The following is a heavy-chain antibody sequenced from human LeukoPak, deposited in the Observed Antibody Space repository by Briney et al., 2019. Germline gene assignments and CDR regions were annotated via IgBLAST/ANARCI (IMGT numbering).Heavy chain of an antibody. Sequence: GGSLRLSCAASGFTFSDYYMSWVRQAPGKGLEWVSRISVSGGSTYYADSVKGRFTISRDTSKNTLYLQMNSLRAEDTAVYYCAKGGSDWSFDYWGQGTLVTVSS. D-gene: IGHD6-19*01. V-gene: IGHV3-23*01. CDR1: GFTFSDYY. CDR2: ISVSGGST. J-gene: IGHJ4*02. CDR3: AKGGSDWSFDY.